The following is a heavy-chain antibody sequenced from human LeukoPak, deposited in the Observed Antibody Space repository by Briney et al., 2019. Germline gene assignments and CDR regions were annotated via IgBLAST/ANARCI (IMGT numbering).Heavy chain of an antibody. CDR2: ISWNSGYI. J-gene: IGHJ6*02. Sequence: GGSLRLSCAASGFTFDEYAMHWVRQAPGKGLEWVSGISWNSGYITYADSVKGRFTISRDNAKNSVYLQMNSLRTEDTALYYCAKDINYSNYYYYGMDVWGQGTTVTVSS. D-gene: IGHD4-11*01. V-gene: IGHV3-9*01. CDR3: AKDINYSNYYYYGMDV. CDR1: GFTFDEYA.